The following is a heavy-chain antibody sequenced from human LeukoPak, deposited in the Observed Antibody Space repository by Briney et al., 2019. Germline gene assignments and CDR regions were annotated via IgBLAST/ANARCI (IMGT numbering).Heavy chain of an antibody. CDR3: ARGRNTVTLDY. J-gene: IGHJ4*02. CDR1: GDSISSSSYY. D-gene: IGHD4-11*01. V-gene: IGHV4-39*07. CDR2: IYYSGST. Sequence: SETLSLTCTVSGDSISSSSYYWGWIRQPPGKGLEWIGSIYYSGSTYYNPSLKSRVTISVDTSKDQISLKLSSVTAADTAVYYCARGRNTVTLDYWGQGTLVTVSS.